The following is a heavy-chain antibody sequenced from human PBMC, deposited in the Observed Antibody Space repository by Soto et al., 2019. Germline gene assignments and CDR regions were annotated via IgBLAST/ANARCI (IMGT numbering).Heavy chain of an antibody. V-gene: IGHV3-49*04. J-gene: IGHJ6*01. CDR3: TSNYNNYEYYGTDV. CDR2: IRSKAYAGTT. Sequence: GWALRLSCTTSGFSVSDYAMSLVRQAPGKGLEWVGFIRSKAYAGTTEYAASVKGRLTTSRDDSKSIAYLQMDGLKIEDTGVYYCTSNYNNYEYYGTDVWGQWTTVTVS. CDR1: GFSVSDYA. D-gene: IGHD4-4*01.